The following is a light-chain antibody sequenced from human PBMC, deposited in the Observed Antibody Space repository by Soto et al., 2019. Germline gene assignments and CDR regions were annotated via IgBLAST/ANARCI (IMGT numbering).Light chain of an antibody. CDR3: QQYNNWPPAT. J-gene: IGKJ4*01. CDR1: QSLSSN. Sequence: DIVMTQTPLSLTVTPGEPASISCRASQSLSSNLAWYQQKPGQAPRLLIYGASTRVTGIPARFSGSGSGTEFTLTISSLQSEDFAVYYCQQYNNWPPATFGGGTKVDI. V-gene: IGKV3-15*01. CDR2: GAS.